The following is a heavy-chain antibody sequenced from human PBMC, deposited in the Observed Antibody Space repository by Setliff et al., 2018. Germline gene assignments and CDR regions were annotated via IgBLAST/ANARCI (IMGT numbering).Heavy chain of an antibody. CDR2: IYNSDSR. D-gene: IGHD2-15*01. CDR1: GLIVSDIH. J-gene: IGHJ4*02. V-gene: IGHV3-66*03. Sequence: GESLKISCAVSGLIVSDIHMTWVRQTPGKGLEWLSVIYNSDSRYYADSVKGRFTTSRGNSKNTLYLQMNSLRPEDTAVYYCARTCSGSGCYAGLESWGQGTPVTVSS. CDR3: ARTCSGSGCYAGLES.